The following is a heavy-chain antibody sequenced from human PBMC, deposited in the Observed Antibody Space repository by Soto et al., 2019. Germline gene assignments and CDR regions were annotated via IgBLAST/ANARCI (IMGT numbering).Heavy chain of an antibody. CDR2: IRSKAYGGTT. J-gene: IGHJ6*03. V-gene: IGHV3-49*03. CDR3: AKATSITFRAYYMDV. CDR1: GFTFGDYA. D-gene: IGHD1-20*01. Sequence: PGGSLRLSCTASGFTFGDYAMSWFRQAPGKGLEWVGFIRSKAYGGTTEYAASVKGRFTISRDNSKNTLYLQMNSLRAEDTAVYYCAKATSITFRAYYMDVWGKGTTVTVSS.